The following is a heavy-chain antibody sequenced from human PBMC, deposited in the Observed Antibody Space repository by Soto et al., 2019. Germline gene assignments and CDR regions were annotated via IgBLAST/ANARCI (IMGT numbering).Heavy chain of an antibody. CDR3: ARTSSSSYYYYYYGMDV. J-gene: IGHJ6*02. CDR1: GYTFTSYG. D-gene: IGHD6-6*01. V-gene: IGHV1-18*01. CDR2: ISAYNGNT. Sequence: ASVKVSCKASGYTFTSYGISWVRQAPGQGLEWMGWISAYNGNTNYAQKLQGRVTMTTDTSTSTAYMELRSLRSDDTAVYYCARTSSSSYYYYYYGMDVWGQGTTVTVSS.